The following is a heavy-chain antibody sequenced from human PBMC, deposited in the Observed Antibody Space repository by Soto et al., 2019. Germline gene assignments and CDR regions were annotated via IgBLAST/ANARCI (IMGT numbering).Heavy chain of an antibody. V-gene: IGHV3-23*01. CDR1: GFTFSNYA. CDR2: ITGSGGGT. Sequence: EVQLLESGGGLVQPGGSLRLSCAASGFTFSNYAMTWVRQAPGKGLEWVSVITGSGGGTYFVDSVKGRFTISRDNSKNTGYLQMNSPRGEDTAVYYCAKRPLTAAGFDYWGQGTLVTVSS. D-gene: IGHD6-13*01. CDR3: AKRPLTAAGFDY. J-gene: IGHJ4*02.